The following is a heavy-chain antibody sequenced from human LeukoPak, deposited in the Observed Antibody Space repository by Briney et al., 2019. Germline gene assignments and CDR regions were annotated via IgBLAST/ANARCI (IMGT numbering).Heavy chain of an antibody. J-gene: IGHJ1*01. V-gene: IGHV4-4*07. D-gene: IGHD6-13*01. CDR2: IYTSGST. CDR3: ACSAGTVYFQQ. CDR1: GGSISSYY. Sequence: SETQSLTCTVSGGSISSYYWSWIRQPPGKGREWIGRIYTSGSTKYNPSLKSRVTMPLDTSKNQVSLKLSSVTAADTAVYYCACSAGTVYFQQWGQGTLVTVSS.